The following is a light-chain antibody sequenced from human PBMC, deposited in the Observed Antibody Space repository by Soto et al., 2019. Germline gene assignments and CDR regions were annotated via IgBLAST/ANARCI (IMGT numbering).Light chain of an antibody. V-gene: IGKV3-11*01. Sequence: EIVMTQSPATLSVSPGERATLSCRASQRVSRNLAWYQQKPGQAPRLLFYDASTRATGTPARFSGSGSGTDFTLTISSLEPEDFAVYYCQQRSNWITFGQGTRLENK. CDR1: QRVSRN. J-gene: IGKJ5*01. CDR3: QQRSNWIT. CDR2: DAS.